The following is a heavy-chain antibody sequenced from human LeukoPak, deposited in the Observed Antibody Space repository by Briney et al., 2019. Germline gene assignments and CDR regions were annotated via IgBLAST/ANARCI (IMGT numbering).Heavy chain of an antibody. CDR3: ARDQDRSSDAFDI. V-gene: IGHV1-2*02. CDR1: GYTFTGYY. J-gene: IGHJ3*02. Sequence: AASVKVSCKASGYTFTGYYMHWVRQAPGQGLEWMGWINPNSGGTNYAQKFQGRVTMTRDTSISTAYMELSRLRSDDTAVYYCARDQDRSSDAFDIWGQGTMVTVSS. CDR2: INPNSGGT. D-gene: IGHD2-15*01.